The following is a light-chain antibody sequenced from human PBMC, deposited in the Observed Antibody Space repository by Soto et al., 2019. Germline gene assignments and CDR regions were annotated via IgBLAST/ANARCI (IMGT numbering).Light chain of an antibody. CDR1: QCISSY. J-gene: IGKJ5*01. CDR2: AAS. CDR3: QQSYSTPIT. V-gene: IGKV1-39*01. Sequence: DIQMTQSPSSLSASVGDRVTITCRASQCISSYLSWYQQNPWKAPKFLIYAASSLQRGVPSRFSGSGSGTDFTLTISSLQPEEFATYYGQQSYSTPITFGQGTRLEIK.